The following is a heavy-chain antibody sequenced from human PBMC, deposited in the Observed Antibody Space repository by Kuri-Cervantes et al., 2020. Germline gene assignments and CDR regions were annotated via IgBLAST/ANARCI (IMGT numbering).Heavy chain of an antibody. CDR3: AKDHGSGWYPDY. Sequence: GGSLRLSCAASGFTFSSYGMHWVRQAPGKGLEWVAVISYDGSNKYYADSVKGRFTISRDNSKNTLYLQMNSLRAEDTAVYYCAKDHGSGWYPDYWGQGTLVT. CDR2: ISYDGSNK. J-gene: IGHJ4*02. V-gene: IGHV3-30*18. D-gene: IGHD6-19*01. CDR1: GFTFSSYG.